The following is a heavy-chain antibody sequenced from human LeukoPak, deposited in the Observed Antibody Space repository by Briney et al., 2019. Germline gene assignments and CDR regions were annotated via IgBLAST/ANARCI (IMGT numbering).Heavy chain of an antibody. J-gene: IGHJ6*02. CDR2: IYTSGST. Sequence: NPSETLSVTGTVSGGSISSYYWSWIRQPAGKGLEGIGRIYTSGSTNYKPSLKSRVTMSVDTSKNQFSLKLSSVTAADTAVYYCARDALRYWGELPGYYYYGMDVWGQGTTVTVSS. CDR3: ARDALRYWGELPGYYYYGMDV. V-gene: IGHV4-4*07. CDR1: GGSISSYY. D-gene: IGHD1-26*01.